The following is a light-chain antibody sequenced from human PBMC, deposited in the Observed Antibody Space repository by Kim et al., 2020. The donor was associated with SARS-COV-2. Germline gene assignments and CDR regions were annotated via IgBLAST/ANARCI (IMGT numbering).Light chain of an antibody. J-gene: IGLJ2*01. V-gene: IGLV2-23*02. Sequence: GQSITISCTGTSSDVGNYNLVSWYQQHPGKAPKLMIYDVNKRPSGVSNRFSGSKSGNTASLTISGLQAEDEADYYCCSYAGSSNVVFGGGTQLTVL. CDR3: CSYAGSSNVV. CDR2: DVN. CDR1: SSDVGNYNL.